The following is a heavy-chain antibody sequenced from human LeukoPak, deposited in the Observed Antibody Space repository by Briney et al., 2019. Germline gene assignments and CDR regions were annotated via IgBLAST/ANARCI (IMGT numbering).Heavy chain of an antibody. CDR3: ARTVTTSCYYFDY. Sequence: ASVRVSCKASGYTFTKYAVSAVPQAPGQGLERMGWISGDDGNTNYAQKRRGRVTMTTDTSTSTAYMDLRSVRSDDTARYYCARTVTTSCYYFDYWGQGTLVTVSS. V-gene: IGHV1-18*01. CDR1: GYTFTKYA. J-gene: IGHJ4*02. CDR2: ISGDDGNT. D-gene: IGHD4-17*01.